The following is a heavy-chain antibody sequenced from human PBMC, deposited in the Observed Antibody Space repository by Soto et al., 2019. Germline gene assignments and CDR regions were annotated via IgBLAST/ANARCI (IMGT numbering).Heavy chain of an antibody. D-gene: IGHD2-15*01. Sequence: GGSLRLSCAASGFTFSSYAMSWVRQAPGKGLEWVSAISGSGGTTYYADSVKGRFTISRDNSKNTLYLQVNSLRAEDTAVYFCVYCSGGSCYSSGMDVWGQGTTVTVSS. CDR3: VYCSGGSCYSSGMDV. V-gene: IGHV3-23*01. CDR2: ISGSGGTT. CDR1: GFTFSSYA. J-gene: IGHJ6*02.